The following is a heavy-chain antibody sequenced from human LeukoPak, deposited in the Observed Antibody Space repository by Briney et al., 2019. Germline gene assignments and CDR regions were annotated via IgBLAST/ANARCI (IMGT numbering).Heavy chain of an antibody. Sequence: GGSLRLFCAASGFTFDDYVMHWVRQTPGKGLEWVSLISWDGGSIYYADSVKGRFTISRDNSKNSLYLQMNSLRAEDTAVYYCARGHYDILTGYYTLDYWGQGTLVTVSS. CDR1: GFTFDDYV. V-gene: IGHV3-43D*03. D-gene: IGHD3-9*01. CDR2: ISWDGGSI. J-gene: IGHJ4*02. CDR3: ARGHYDILTGYYTLDY.